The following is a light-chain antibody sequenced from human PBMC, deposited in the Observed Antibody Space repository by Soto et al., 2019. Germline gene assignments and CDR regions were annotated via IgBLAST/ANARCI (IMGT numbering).Light chain of an antibody. V-gene: IGKV1-39*01. Sequence: DIQMTQSPSSLSASVGDRVTITCRASQSIGSYFNWYQQKPGKAPKLLIYAASALESGVPSRFSGSGSGTDFTLTISSLQPGDFVTYYCQHSYINPCPFRQGTKVDIK. CDR1: QSIGSY. J-gene: IGKJ1*01. CDR2: AAS. CDR3: QHSYINPCP.